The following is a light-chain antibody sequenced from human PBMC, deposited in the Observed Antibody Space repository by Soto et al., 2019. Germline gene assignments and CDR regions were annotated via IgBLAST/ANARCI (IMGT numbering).Light chain of an antibody. CDR2: DAX. Sequence: EGVLTQSPATLILSPGQRATLCXRASLSVKTFLIWSPHRAGQXTRLLXXDAXHRGSGIPARFSGSGSGRDFTLTISSLEPEDAALYYCQQRSKWPTSTFGQGTRLEIK. V-gene: IGKV3-11*02. J-gene: IGKJ5*01. CDR3: QQRSKWPTST. CDR1: LSVKTF.